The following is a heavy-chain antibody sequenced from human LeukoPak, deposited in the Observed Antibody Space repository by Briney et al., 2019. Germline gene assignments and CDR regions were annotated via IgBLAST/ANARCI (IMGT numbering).Heavy chain of an antibody. CDR2: ISYDGSNK. Sequence: GGSLRLSCTASGFTFSSYAMHWVRQAPGKGLEWVAVISYDGSNKYYADSVKGRFTISRDNSKNTLYLQMNSLRAEDTAVYYCARARSVDIVATIWVFYYYYYMDVWGKGTTVTVSS. D-gene: IGHD5-12*01. CDR3: ARARSVDIVATIWVFYYYYYMDV. CDR1: GFTFSSYA. V-gene: IGHV3-30*04. J-gene: IGHJ6*03.